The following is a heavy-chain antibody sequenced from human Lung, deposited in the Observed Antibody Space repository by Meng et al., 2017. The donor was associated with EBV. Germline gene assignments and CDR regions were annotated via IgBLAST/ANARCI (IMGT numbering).Heavy chain of an antibody. CDR1: GYTFTSYA. Sequence: QVQLVQSGTEVKKPGATVEVSCKASGYTFTSYAMNWVRQAPGQRLEWMGWINTGNGETKYSQKFQGRVTLTRDTSASTAYMELSSLRSEDTAVYYCASRPGIAVAGFDYWGQGTLVTVDS. J-gene: IGHJ4*02. D-gene: IGHD6-19*01. CDR2: INTGNGET. CDR3: ASRPGIAVAGFDY. V-gene: IGHV1-3*04.